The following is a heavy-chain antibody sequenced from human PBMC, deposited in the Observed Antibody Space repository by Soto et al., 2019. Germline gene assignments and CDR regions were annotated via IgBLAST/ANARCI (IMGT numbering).Heavy chain of an antibody. CDR1: GYTFTNYG. Sequence: QVQVVQSGDEVKKPGASVKVSCKASGYTFTNYGFSWVRQAPGQGLEWMGWISGYNGNTKYAEKFQGRVTMTTDTXXXXXHXXLXXXXSDDXAXYYCAREGQAPYYYYGMDVWGQGTAVTVSS. J-gene: IGHJ6*02. CDR3: AREGQAPYYYYGMDV. V-gene: IGHV1-18*01. CDR2: ISGYNGNT.